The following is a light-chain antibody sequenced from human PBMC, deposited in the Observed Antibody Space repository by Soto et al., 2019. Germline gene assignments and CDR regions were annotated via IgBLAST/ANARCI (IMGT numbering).Light chain of an antibody. CDR2: DAS. CDR1: QSVRTN. CDR3: QHYNNRPPVT. Sequence: EIVVTQSPATLSVSPGERATLSCRASQSVRTNLAWYQQKPGQAPRLLIYDASTRATGIPARFSGSGSGTAFTLTISSLQSEDFAVYFCQHYNNRPPVTFGQGTKVEIK. J-gene: IGKJ1*01. V-gene: IGKV3-15*01.